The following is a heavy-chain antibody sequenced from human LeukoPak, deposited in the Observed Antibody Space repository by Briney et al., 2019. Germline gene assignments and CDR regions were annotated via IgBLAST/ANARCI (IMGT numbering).Heavy chain of an antibody. D-gene: IGHD6-19*01. CDR1: GFTFDDYA. Sequence: GRSLRLSCAASGFTFDDYAMHWVRQAPGKGLEWVSGISWNSGSIGYADSLKGRFTLSRDNAKNSLFLQLNSLRAEDTAVYYCVKNSGWYCLDYWGQGITVIVSS. J-gene: IGHJ4*02. CDR2: ISWNSGSI. V-gene: IGHV3-9*01. CDR3: VKNSGWYCLDY.